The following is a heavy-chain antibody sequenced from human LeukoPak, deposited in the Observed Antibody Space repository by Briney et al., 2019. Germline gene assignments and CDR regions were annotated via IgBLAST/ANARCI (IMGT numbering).Heavy chain of an antibody. Sequence: SETLSLTCTVSGGSISSDIYNWTWIRQHPGKGLEWIGYIVYSGSTNYNPSLKSRVTISIDTSKNQFSLKLSSVTAADTAIYYCARVALTRYSYDVLWGLGTLLTVSS. J-gene: IGHJ4*02. D-gene: IGHD5-18*01. CDR2: IVYSGST. V-gene: IGHV4-31*03. CDR1: GGSISSDIYN. CDR3: ARVALTRYSYDVL.